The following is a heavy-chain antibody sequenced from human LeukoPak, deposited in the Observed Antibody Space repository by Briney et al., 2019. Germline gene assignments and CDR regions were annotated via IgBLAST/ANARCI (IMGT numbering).Heavy chain of an antibody. CDR1: GFTFSSYE. V-gene: IGHV3-48*03. J-gene: IGHJ6*02. D-gene: IGHD3-3*01. CDR2: ISSSGSTI. CDR3: ARDAPGITIFGVVTHYYYYGMDV. Sequence: SGGSLSLSCAASGFTFSSYEMNWVRQAPGKGLEWVSYISSSGSTIYYADSVKGRFTISRDNAKNSLYLQMNSLRAEDTAVYYCARDAPGITIFGVVTHYYYYGMDVWGQGTTVTVSS.